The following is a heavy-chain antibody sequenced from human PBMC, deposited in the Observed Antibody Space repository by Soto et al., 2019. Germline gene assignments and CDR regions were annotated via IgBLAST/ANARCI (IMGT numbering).Heavy chain of an antibody. D-gene: IGHD3-9*01. CDR1: GFIFSDAW. Sequence: PGGSLRLSCAASGFIFSDAWMNWVRQAPGKGLEWVGRIKTKHEGGPTEYAAPVKGRFTISRDDSKNTLYLQMNSLKTEDTAVYYCNTYYDILTGYGWNDYWGQGTLVTVLL. CDR2: IKTKHEGGPT. CDR3: NTYYDILTGYGWNDY. J-gene: IGHJ4*02. V-gene: IGHV3-15*07.